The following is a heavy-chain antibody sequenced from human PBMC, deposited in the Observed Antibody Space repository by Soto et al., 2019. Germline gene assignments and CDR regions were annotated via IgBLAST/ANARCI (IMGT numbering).Heavy chain of an antibody. CDR3: ARLFCSSSSCLTPSWFDP. CDR2: IFHSGST. D-gene: IGHD2-2*01. CDR1: GGSISSNNW. Sequence: QVQLQESGPGLVKPSGTLSLTCAVSGGSISSNNWWSWVRQAPGPGLEWIGDIFHSGSTNYTPSLKSRVTISVDKSKNQFSPKLSSVTAADTAMYYCARLFCSSSSCLTPSWFDPWGQGTLVTVSS. J-gene: IGHJ5*02. V-gene: IGHV4-4*02.